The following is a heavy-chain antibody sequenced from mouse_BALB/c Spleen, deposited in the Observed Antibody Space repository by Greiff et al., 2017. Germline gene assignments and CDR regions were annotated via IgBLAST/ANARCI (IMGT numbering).Heavy chain of an antibody. CDR1: GYTFTSYW. J-gene: IGHJ1*01. D-gene: IGHD1-1*01. CDR3: ARYGYYYGSSHGYFDV. Sequence: QVQLQQSGAELVKPGASVKLSCKASGYTFTSYWMHWVKQRPGQGLEWIGEINPSNGRTNYNEKFKSKATLTVDKSSSTAYMQLSSLTSEDSAVYYCARYGYYYGSSHGYFDVWGAGTTVTVSS. CDR2: INPSNGRT. V-gene: IGHV1S81*02.